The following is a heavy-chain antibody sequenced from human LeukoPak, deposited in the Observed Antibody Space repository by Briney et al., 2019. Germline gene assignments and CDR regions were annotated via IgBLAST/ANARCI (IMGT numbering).Heavy chain of an antibody. CDR2: ISISSSYI. CDR1: GFTSSSYS. D-gene: IGHD2-15*01. Sequence: PGESLRLSCAASGFTSSSYSMNWVRQAPGKGLEWVSSISISSSYIYYADSVKGRFTISRDNAKNSLYLQMNSLRAEDMAVYYCAREWREGPMGYCSGGSCGPYYYYGMDVWGQGTTVTVSS. J-gene: IGHJ6*02. CDR3: AREWREGPMGYCSGGSCGPYYYYGMDV. V-gene: IGHV3-21*01.